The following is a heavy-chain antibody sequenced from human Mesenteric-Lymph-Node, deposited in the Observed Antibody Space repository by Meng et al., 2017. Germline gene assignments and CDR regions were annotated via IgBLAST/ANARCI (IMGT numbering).Heavy chain of an antibody. Sequence: SLKISCAASGFTFDDYAMHWVRQAPGKGLEWVSGISWNSGSIGYADSVKGRFTISRDNAKNSLYLQMNSLRAEDTALYYCAKIRMGHDAFDIWGQGTMVTVSS. V-gene: IGHV3-9*01. D-gene: IGHD2-15*01. CDR3: AKIRMGHDAFDI. CDR1: GFTFDDYA. CDR2: ISWNSGSI. J-gene: IGHJ3*02.